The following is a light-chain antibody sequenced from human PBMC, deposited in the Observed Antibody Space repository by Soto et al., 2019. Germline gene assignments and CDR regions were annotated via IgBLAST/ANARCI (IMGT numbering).Light chain of an antibody. CDR1: GSDVGGFNY. CDR3: SSYAGSNNVV. J-gene: IGLJ2*01. V-gene: IGLV2-8*01. CDR2: EVT. Sequence: QSALTQPPSASGSPGQSVTISCTGTGSDVGGFNYVSWYQQHPGKAPRLMIYEVTKRPSGVPDRFSGFKSGNTASLTVSGLQAEDEADYYCSSYAGSNNVVFGGGTKVTVL.